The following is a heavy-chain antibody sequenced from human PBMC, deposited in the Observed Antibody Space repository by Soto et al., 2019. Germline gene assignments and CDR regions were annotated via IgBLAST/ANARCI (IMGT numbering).Heavy chain of an antibody. D-gene: IGHD5-12*01. J-gene: IGHJ4*02. CDR2: IYYSGST. Sequence: SEILSLTCAVSGDSISSYYWSWIRQPPGKGLEWIGYIYYSGSTNYNPSLKSRVTISVDTSKNQFSLKLSSVTAADTAVYYCARRYSGYGDYWGQGTLVTVSS. CDR1: GDSISSYY. V-gene: IGHV4-59*08. CDR3: ARRYSGYGDY.